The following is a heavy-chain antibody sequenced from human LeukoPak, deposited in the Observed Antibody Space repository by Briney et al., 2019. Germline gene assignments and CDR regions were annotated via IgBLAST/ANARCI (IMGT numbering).Heavy chain of an antibody. J-gene: IGHJ4*02. CDR3: AREGLLWFGESKPLDY. CDR2: IKQDGSER. CDR1: GFTFSSYW. V-gene: IGHV3-7*01. Sequence: GGSLRLSCAASGFTFSSYWMSWVRQAPGKGLEWVANIKQDGSERYYVDSVKGRFTISRDNAKNSLYLQMNSLRAEDTAVYYCAREGLLWFGESKPLDYWGQGTLVTVSS. D-gene: IGHD3-10*01.